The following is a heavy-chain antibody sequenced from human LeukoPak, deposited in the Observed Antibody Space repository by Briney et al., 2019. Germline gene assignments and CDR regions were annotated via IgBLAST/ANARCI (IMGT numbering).Heavy chain of an antibody. CDR1: GFTFSSYA. Sequence: GGSLRLSCAASGFTFSSYAMSWVRQAPGKGLEWVSAISGSSSYIYYADSVKGRFTISRDNAKNSLYLQMNSLRAEDTAVYYCARDRMTSVNWFDPWGQGTLVTVSS. CDR2: ISGSSSYI. J-gene: IGHJ5*02. V-gene: IGHV3-21*01. CDR3: ARDRMTSVNWFDP. D-gene: IGHD4-11*01.